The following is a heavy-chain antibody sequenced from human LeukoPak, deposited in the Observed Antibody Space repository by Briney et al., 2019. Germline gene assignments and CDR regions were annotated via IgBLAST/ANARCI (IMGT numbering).Heavy chain of an antibody. CDR1: GFTFSSYG. CDR2: ISGSGGST. J-gene: IGHJ6*03. V-gene: IGHV3-23*01. Sequence: GGSLRLSCAASGFTFSSYGMSWVRQAPGKGLEWVSAISGSGGSTYYADSVKGRFTISRDNSKNTLYLQMNSLRAEDTAVYYCAKVSTVTNGHYYYYMDVWGKGTTVTISS. D-gene: IGHD4-17*01. CDR3: AKVSTVTNGHYYYYMDV.